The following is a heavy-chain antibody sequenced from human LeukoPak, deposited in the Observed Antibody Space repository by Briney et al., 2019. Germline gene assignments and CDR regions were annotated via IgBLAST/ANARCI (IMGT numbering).Heavy chain of an antibody. V-gene: IGHV3-30*18. CDR1: GFTFSSYG. CDR2: ISYDGSNK. D-gene: IGHD6-19*01. CDR3: AKDRAGTWYSSGWGVFDY. J-gene: IGHJ4*02. Sequence: PGRSLRLSCAASGFTFSSYGMHWVRQAPGKGLGWVAVISYDGSNKYYADSVKGRFTISRDNSKNTLYLQMNSLRAEDTAVYYCAKDRAGTWYSSGWGVFDYWGQGTLVTVSS.